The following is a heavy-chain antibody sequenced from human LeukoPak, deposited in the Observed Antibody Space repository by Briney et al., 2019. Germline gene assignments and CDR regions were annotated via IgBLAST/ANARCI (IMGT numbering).Heavy chain of an antibody. CDR3: ASSPSKQEDWFDP. Sequence: PSETLSLTCTVSSDSVRSTNYYWGWIRQPPGKGLEWIGYIHYSGNTFYNPSLESRVTISVDTSNNQFSLKLRSVTAADTAVYFCASSPSKQEDWFDPWGQGTLVTVSS. J-gene: IGHJ5*02. CDR1: SDSVRSTNYY. CDR2: IHYSGNT. D-gene: IGHD6-13*01. V-gene: IGHV4-39*01.